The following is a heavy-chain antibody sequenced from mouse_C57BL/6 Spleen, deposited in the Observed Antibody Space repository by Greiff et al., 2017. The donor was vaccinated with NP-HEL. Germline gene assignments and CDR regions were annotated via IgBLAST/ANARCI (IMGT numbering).Heavy chain of an antibody. V-gene: IGHV14-2*01. Sequence: EVQLQQSGAELVKPGASVKLSCTASGFNIKDYYMHWVKQRTEQGLEWIGRIDPEDGETKYAPKFQSKATITADTSSNTAYLQLSSLTSEDTAVYYCARSLYDYYAMDYWGQGTSVTVSS. CDR3: ARSLYDYYAMDY. CDR1: GFNIKDYY. CDR2: IDPEDGET. J-gene: IGHJ4*01. D-gene: IGHD1-1*01.